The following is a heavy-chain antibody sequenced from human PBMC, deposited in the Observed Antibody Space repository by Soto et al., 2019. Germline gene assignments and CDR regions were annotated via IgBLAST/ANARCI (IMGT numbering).Heavy chain of an antibody. Sequence: QVQLVESGGGVVQPGTSLGLSCAASGFSIITYGMHWVRQAPGEGLEWVALISYDGSDKFYADSVKGRFTISRDNSRNTLYLQIKSLRSEDAAVYYCARNDYDSTAYYGSYYYGMDVWGQGTTVTVSS. D-gene: IGHD3-22*01. V-gene: IGHV3-30-3*01. CDR2: ISYDGSDK. J-gene: IGHJ6*02. CDR3: ARNDYDSTAYYGSYYYGMDV. CDR1: GFSIITYG.